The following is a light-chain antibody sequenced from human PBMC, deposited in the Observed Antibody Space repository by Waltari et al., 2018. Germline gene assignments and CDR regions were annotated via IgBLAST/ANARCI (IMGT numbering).Light chain of an antibody. CDR1: NLGFKR. Sequence: SYGLTQPPSVSVALGHTATLTCAGNNLGFKRVHWYQLKAGQAPVLVIYRDTNRPSGIPDRFSGSNSGNTATLTISSAQAGDEADYFCQVWDSSTFFGGGTKLTVL. V-gene: IGLV3-9*02. CDR2: RDT. CDR3: QVWDSSTF. J-gene: IGLJ2*01.